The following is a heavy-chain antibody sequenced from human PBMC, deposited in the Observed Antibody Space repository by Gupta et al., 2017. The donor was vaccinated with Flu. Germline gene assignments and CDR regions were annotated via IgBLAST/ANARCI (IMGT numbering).Heavy chain of an antibody. D-gene: IGHD3-3*01. CDR2: IYYSGST. V-gene: IGHV4-39*01. CDR3: ARQPEAIFGVVTHIWSGHNWFDP. J-gene: IGHJ5*02. CDR1: GGSISSSSYY. Sequence: QLQLQESGPGLVKPSETLSLTCTVSGGSISSSSYYWGWISQPPGKGLEWIGSIYYSGSTYYNPSLKSRVTISVDTPKNQFSLKLSSVTAADTAVYYCARQPEAIFGVVTHIWSGHNWFDPWGQGTLVTVSS.